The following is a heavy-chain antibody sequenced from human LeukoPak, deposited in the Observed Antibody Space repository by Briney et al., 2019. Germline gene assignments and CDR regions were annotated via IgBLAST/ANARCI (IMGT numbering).Heavy chain of an antibody. J-gene: IGHJ4*02. CDR3: AKESEMGPNAY. CDR1: GFSLNSYD. D-gene: IGHD5-24*01. V-gene: IGHV3-23*01. Sequence: PGGSLRLSCAASGFSLNSYDMSWVRQAPGKGREWVPRISGSGGTTYYADSVKGRFTISRDISKNTLYLQLNSLRVEDTATYYCAKESEMGPNAYWGQGTLVTVSS. CDR2: ISGSGGTT.